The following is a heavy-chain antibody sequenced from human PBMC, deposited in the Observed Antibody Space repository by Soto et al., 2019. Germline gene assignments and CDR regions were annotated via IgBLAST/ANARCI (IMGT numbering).Heavy chain of an antibody. CDR1: GYRVTLDC. CDR2: IDPSDSYA. Sequence: ESVNLSCAVSGYRVTLDCSSCVRPLPGKGLEWMGRIDPSDSYANYSPSFQGHVTISADKSISTAYLQWSSLKASDTAMYYCALQTVTYYYYGMDGWGQGTKVTVSS. CDR3: ALQTVTYYYYGMDG. J-gene: IGHJ6*02. V-gene: IGHV5-10-1*01. D-gene: IGHD3-10*01.